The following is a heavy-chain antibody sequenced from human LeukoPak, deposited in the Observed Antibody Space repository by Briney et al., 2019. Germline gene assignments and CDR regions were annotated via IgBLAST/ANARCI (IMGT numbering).Heavy chain of an antibody. CDR1: GGSISSYY. J-gene: IGHJ3*02. CDR3: ARFVGSSWLAFDI. CDR2: IHYSGST. Sequence: PSETLSLTCTVSGGSISSYYWSWIRQPPGKGLECIGYIHYSGSTNYNPSLKSRVTISKDTSKNQFSLKLNSVTAADTALYYCARFVGSSWLAFDIRGQGTMVTVSS. V-gene: IGHV4-59*01. D-gene: IGHD6-13*01.